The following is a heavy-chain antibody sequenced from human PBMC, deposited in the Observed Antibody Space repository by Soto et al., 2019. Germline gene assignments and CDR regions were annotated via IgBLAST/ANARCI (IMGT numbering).Heavy chain of an antibody. D-gene: IGHD4-17*01. V-gene: IGHV4-30-4*01. J-gene: IGHJ4*02. CDR2: IYYSGST. CDR1: GGSINSGDYY. CDR3: ARIGLTTALL. Sequence: QVQLQESGPGLVKPSQTLSLTCTVSGGSINSGDYYWSWIRQPPGKGLEWIGYIYYSGSTYYNPPLSSPVTTSIATSKNHFFLNLSSVTASDTAVYYCARIGLTTALLWGQGTLVTVSS.